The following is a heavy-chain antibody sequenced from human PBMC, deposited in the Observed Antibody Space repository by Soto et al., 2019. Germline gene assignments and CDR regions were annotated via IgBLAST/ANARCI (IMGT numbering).Heavy chain of an antibody. D-gene: IGHD3-22*01. J-gene: IGHJ4*02. CDR3: ARHMIVALDY. Sequence: TLSLTCTVSGGPISSYYWSWIRQPPGKGLEWIGYIYYSGSTNYNPSLKSRVTISVDTSKNQFSLKLSSVTAADTAVYYCARHMIVALDYWGQGTLVTVSS. CDR2: IYYSGST. V-gene: IGHV4-59*08. CDR1: GGPISSYY.